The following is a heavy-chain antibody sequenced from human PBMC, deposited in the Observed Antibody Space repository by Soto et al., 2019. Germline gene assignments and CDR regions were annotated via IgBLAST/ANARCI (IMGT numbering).Heavy chain of an antibody. D-gene: IGHD3-3*01. CDR2: IYYSGST. Sequence: SETLSLTCTVSGGSISSYYWSWIRQPPGKGLEWIGYIYYSGSTNYNPSLKSRVTISVDTSKNQFSLKLSSVTAADTAVYYCARDRSAAIFGVAPNNWFDPWGQGTLVTV. J-gene: IGHJ5*02. V-gene: IGHV4-59*01. CDR3: ARDRSAAIFGVAPNNWFDP. CDR1: GGSISSYY.